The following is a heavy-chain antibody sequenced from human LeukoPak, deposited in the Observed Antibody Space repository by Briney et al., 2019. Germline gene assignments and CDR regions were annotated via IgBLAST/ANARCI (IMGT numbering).Heavy chain of an antibody. V-gene: IGHV1-46*01. Sequence: ASVKVSCKASGYTFTSYYMHWVRQAPGQGLEWMGIINPSGGSTSYAQKFQGRVTMTRDTSTSTVYMELSSLRSEDTAVYYCARSPYNYDSSGRKARAYFFDFWGRGTLVTVSS. D-gene: IGHD3-22*01. J-gene: IGHJ4*02. CDR1: GYTFTSYY. CDR3: ARSPYNYDSSGRKARAYFFDF. CDR2: INPSGGST.